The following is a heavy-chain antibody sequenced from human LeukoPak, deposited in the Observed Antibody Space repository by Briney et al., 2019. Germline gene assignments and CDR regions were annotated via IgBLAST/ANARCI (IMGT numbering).Heavy chain of an antibody. V-gene: IGHV3-53*01. CDR2: IYSGGST. D-gene: IGHD6-19*01. CDR3: AGTRYSSGWYVSRANWFDP. Sequence: GGSLRLSCAASGFTVSSNYMSWVRQAPGKGLEWASVIYSGGSTYYADSVKGRFTISRDNSKNTLYLQMNSLRAEDTAVYYCAGTRYSSGWYVSRANWFDPWGQGTLVTVSS. J-gene: IGHJ5*02. CDR1: GFTVSSNY.